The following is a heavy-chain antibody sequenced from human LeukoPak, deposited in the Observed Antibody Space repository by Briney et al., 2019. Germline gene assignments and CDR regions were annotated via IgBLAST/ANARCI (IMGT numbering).Heavy chain of an antibody. CDR3: ANCRDGYNLLDY. J-gene: IGHJ4*02. CDR2: ISSSSSSM. CDR1: GFTFSSFS. Sequence: GGSLRLPCAASGFTFSSFSMNWVSQAPGKGLEGVSSISSSSSSMYYADSVKGRFIISRDNAKNSLYLQMNNVRAEDTAVYYCANCRDGYNLLDYWGQGTLVTVSS. D-gene: IGHD5-24*01. V-gene: IGHV3-21*01.